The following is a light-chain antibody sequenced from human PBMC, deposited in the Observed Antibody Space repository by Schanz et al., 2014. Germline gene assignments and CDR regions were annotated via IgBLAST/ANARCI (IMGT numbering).Light chain of an antibody. Sequence: EIVLTQSPGTLSLSPGEGATLSCRASQSVSSYYLAWYQQKPGQAPRLLIYGASIRATGVPDRFSGRGSGTDFTLTISRLEPEDFAVYYCQQYGSSPYTFGQGTKLEIK. V-gene: IGKV3-20*01. CDR2: GAS. CDR3: QQYGSSPYT. CDR1: QSVSSYY. J-gene: IGKJ2*01.